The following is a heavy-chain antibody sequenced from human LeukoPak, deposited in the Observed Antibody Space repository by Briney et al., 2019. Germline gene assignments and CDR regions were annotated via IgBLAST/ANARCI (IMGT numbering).Heavy chain of an antibody. D-gene: IGHD2-2*03. CDR1: GFTFSSYA. Sequence: PGRSLRLSCAASGFTFSSYAMHWVRQAPGKGLEWVAVISYDGSNKYYADSAKGRFTISRDNSKNTLYLQMNSLRAEDTAVYYCARDRESGWIKAFDYWGQGTLVTVSS. V-gene: IGHV3-30*04. CDR3: ARDRESGWIKAFDY. CDR2: ISYDGSNK. J-gene: IGHJ4*02.